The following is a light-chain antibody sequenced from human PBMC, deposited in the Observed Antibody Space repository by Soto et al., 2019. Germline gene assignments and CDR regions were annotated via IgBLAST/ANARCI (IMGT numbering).Light chain of an antibody. Sequence: DIQMTQSPSSLSATVGDRVTINSRASPRITGCLAWYQEKPGKFPKLRIYDASSLESGVPSRFSGSGSGTEFTLTITSLQPDDFATYYCQQYNSYPWTFGQGTKVDMK. CDR1: PRITGC. CDR3: QQYNSYPWT. CDR2: DAS. J-gene: IGKJ1*01. V-gene: IGKV1-5*01.